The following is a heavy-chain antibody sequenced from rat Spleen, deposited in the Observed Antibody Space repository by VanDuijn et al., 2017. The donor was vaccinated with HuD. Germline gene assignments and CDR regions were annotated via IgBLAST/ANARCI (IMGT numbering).Heavy chain of an antibody. V-gene: IGHV5-7*01. CDR3: TREGDGSYGY. D-gene: IGHD1-3*01. CDR1: GFNFKDNW. J-gene: IGHJ2*01. CDR2: ISYDGSST. Sequence: EVKLVESGGGLVQPGRSLKLSCAASGFNFKDNWMGWVRQAPKKGLEWVATISYDGSSTYYRDSVKGRFTISRDNAKSTLYLQMDSLRSEDTATYYCTREGDGSYGYWGQGVMVTVSS.